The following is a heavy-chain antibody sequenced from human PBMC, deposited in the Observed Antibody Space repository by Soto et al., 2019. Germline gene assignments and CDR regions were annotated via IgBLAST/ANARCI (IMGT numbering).Heavy chain of an antibody. D-gene: IGHD3-9*01. Sequence: PGGSLRLSCAASGFTFDDYAMHWVRQAPGKGLEWVSGISWNSGSIGYADSVKGRFTISRDNAKNSLYLQMNSLRAEDTALYYCILTGGLDYWGQGTLVTVSS. CDR3: ILTGGLDY. CDR2: ISWNSGSI. V-gene: IGHV3-9*01. CDR1: GFTFDDYA. J-gene: IGHJ4*02.